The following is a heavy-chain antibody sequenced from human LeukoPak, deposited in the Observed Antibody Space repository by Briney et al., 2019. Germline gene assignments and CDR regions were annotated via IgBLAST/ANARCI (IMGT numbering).Heavy chain of an antibody. V-gene: IGHV3-23*01. J-gene: IGHJ4*02. Sequence: GGSLRLSCAASGFTFNNYAMNWVRQAPGKGLEWVSTISGSGSSTYYADSVKGRFTISRDNSKNTLYLQMNSLRAEDTAVYYCAIDPNWGVDYWGQGVLVTVSS. CDR3: AIDPNWGVDY. D-gene: IGHD7-27*01. CDR1: GFTFNNYA. CDR2: ISGSGSST.